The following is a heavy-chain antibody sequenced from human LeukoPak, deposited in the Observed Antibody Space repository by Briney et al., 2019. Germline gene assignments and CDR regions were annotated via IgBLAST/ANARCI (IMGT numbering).Heavy chain of an antibody. D-gene: IGHD4-23*01. J-gene: IGHJ4*02. CDR2: LHSTGST. CDR1: GGSISSGGYY. V-gene: IGHV4-31*03. Sequence: SETLSLTCTVSGGSISSGGYYWSWIRQHPGKGLEWIGCLHSTGSTYYNPSLKSRLSISVGASKNQFSLRLNSVTAADTAVYYCARDRGDYGGDPGNFDYWGQGTLVTVSS. CDR3: ARDRGDYGGDPGNFDY.